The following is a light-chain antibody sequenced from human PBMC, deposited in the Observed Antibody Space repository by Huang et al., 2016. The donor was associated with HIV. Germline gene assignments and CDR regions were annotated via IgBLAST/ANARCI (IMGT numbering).Light chain of an antibody. Sequence: EIVMTQSPATLSVSPGGRATLSCRASQSVSRNLAWYQQKSGQAPRLLIYGASTRATGIPARFSGSGSGTEFTLTISSLQSEDFAVYYCQQYNNWQYTFGQGTKLEIK. CDR1: QSVSRN. J-gene: IGKJ2*01. CDR2: GAS. CDR3: QQYNNWQYT. V-gene: IGKV3-15*01.